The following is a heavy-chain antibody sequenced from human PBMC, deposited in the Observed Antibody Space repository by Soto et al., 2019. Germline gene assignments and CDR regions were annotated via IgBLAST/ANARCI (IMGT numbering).Heavy chain of an antibody. Sequence: ASVKVSCKASGYTFTSYYMHWVRQAPGQGLEWMGIINPSGGSTSYAQKFQGRVTMTRDTSTSTVYMELSSLRSEDTAVYYCARGGYCSGGSCYPTGGYYCYGMDVWGQGTTVTVSS. CDR1: GYTFTSYY. V-gene: IGHV1-46*01. CDR3: ARGGYCSGGSCYPTGGYYCYGMDV. J-gene: IGHJ6*02. D-gene: IGHD2-15*01. CDR2: INPSGGST.